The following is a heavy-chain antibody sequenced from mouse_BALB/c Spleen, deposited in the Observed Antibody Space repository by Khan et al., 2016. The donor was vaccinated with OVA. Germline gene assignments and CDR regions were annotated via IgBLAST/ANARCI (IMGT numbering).Heavy chain of an antibody. V-gene: IGHV1-74*01. D-gene: IGHD2-3*01. CDR3: ADGYSAWFSY. CDR1: GYSFTSYW. J-gene: IGHJ3*01. Sequence: QVQLQQSGPQLVRPGASVKISCKASGYSFTSYWMHWVKQRPGQGLEWIGMIDPSDSETRLNQQFKDKATLTVDKSSSTAYMQLSSPTSEDSAVYYCADGYSAWFSYWGQGTLVTVSA. CDR2: IDPSDSET.